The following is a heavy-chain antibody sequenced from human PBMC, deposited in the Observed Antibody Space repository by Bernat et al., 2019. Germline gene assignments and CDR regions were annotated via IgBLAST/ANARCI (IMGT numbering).Heavy chain of an antibody. Sequence: QVQLVESGGGVVQPGRSLRLSCAASGFTFSSYAMHWVRQAPGKGLEWVAVISYDGSNKYYADSVKGRFTISRDNYKNSLYLQMNSRRAGGTSVYYCARGQRGAPRITMVQGVKGADYYYYMDVWGKGTTVTVSS. CDR2: ISYDGSNK. CDR1: GFTFSSYA. D-gene: IGHD3-10*01. J-gene: IGHJ6*03. V-gene: IGHV3-30*01. CDR3: ARGQRGAPRITMVQGVKGADYYYYMDV.